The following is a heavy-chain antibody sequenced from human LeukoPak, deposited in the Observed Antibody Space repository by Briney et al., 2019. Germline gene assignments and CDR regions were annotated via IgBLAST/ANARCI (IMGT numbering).Heavy chain of an antibody. CDR2: ISSSGSHI. CDR1: GFTFRTYS. V-gene: IGHV3-21*01. D-gene: IGHD3-22*01. J-gene: IGHJ4*02. CDR3: ARDPDRTYYYDSSDVD. Sequence: GGSLRLSCAASGFTFRTYSMHWVRQAPEKGLEWVSPISSSGSHIYYADSLKGRFTISRDNAKNSLYLQMNSLRAEDTAVYYCARDPDRTYYYDSSDVDWGQGTLVTVSS.